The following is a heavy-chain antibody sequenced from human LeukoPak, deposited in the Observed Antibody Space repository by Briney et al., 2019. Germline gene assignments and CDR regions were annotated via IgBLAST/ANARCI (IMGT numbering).Heavy chain of an antibody. CDR1: GGSFSSYY. J-gene: IGHJ3*02. D-gene: IGHD1-14*01. V-gene: IGHV4-34*01. Sequence: PSETLSLTCAVYGGSFSSYYWGWIRQPPGKGLEWIGEINHSGSTNYNPSLKSRVTISVDTSKNQFSLKLSSVTAADTAVYYCAVRFRIPGDIWGQGTMVTVSS. CDR2: INHSGST. CDR3: AVRFRIPGDI.